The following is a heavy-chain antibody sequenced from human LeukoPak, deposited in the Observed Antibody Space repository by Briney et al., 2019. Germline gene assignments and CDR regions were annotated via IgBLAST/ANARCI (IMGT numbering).Heavy chain of an antibody. CDR1: GFTFSNYE. CDR2: ISSSGSTI. Sequence: GGSLRLSCAASGFTFSNYEMNWVPQAPGKGLEWVSYISSSGSTIYYADSVKGRFTISRDNAKNSLYLQMNGLRAEDTAVYYCARAPSYTWPAGYWGQGTLVTVSS. D-gene: IGHD5-12*01. J-gene: IGHJ4*02. V-gene: IGHV3-48*03. CDR3: ARAPSYTWPAGY.